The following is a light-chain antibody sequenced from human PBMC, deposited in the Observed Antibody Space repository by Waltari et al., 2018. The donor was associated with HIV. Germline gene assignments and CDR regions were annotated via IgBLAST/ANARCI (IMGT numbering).Light chain of an antibody. CDR3: QRHGFSSRT. V-gene: IGKV3-20*01. Sequence: VLTQSPGTLSLPPGERATLPCRASQPVSSSDLAWYQHKSGQSPRLLIYGASSRATGIPERFSGSGSGTDFTLTISRLEPEDFAVYYCQRHGFSSRTFGQGTKVEIK. CDR2: GAS. CDR1: QPVSSSD. J-gene: IGKJ1*01.